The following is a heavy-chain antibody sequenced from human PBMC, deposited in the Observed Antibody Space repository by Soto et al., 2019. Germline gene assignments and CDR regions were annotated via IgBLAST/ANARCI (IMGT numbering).Heavy chain of an antibody. Sequence: SETLSLTCAVYGVSFSGYYWSWIRQPPGKGLEWIGEINHSGSTNYNPSLKSRVTISVDTSKNQFSLKLSSVTAADTAVYYCARPIRQWLGLRYYYGMDVWGQGTTVTVSS. V-gene: IGHV4-34*01. J-gene: IGHJ6*02. CDR1: GVSFSGYY. CDR3: ARPIRQWLGLRYYYGMDV. CDR2: INHSGST. D-gene: IGHD6-19*01.